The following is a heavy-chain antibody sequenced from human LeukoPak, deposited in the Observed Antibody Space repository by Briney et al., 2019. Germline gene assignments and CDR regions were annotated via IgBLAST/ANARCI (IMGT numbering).Heavy chain of an antibody. CDR2: IYYSGST. D-gene: IGHD2-2*01. J-gene: IGHJ6*02. CDR1: GGSISSYY. CDR3: AGGYCSSTSCPDYYYYGMDV. V-gene: IGHV4-59*12. Sequence: SETLSLTCTVSGGSISSYYWSWIRQPPGKGLEWIGSIYYSGSTYYNPSLKSRVTISVDTSKNQFSLKLSSVTAADTAVYYCAGGYCSSTSCPDYYYYGMDVWGQGTTVTVSS.